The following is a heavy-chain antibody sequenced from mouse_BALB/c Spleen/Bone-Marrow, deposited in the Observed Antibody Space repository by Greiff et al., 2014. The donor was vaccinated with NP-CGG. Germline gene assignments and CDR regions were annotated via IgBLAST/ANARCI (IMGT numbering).Heavy chain of an antibody. CDR3: ARDDGFAY. Sequence: VQGVESGAELVRPGSSVKISCMASGYAFSSYWMNWVKQRPGQGLEWIGQIYPGDGDTNYNGKFKGKATLTADKSSSTAYMQLSSLTSEDSAVYFCARDDGFAYWGQGTLVTVSA. V-gene: IGHV1-80*01. CDR1: GYAFSSYW. J-gene: IGHJ3*01. CDR2: IYPGDGDT. D-gene: IGHD2-12*01.